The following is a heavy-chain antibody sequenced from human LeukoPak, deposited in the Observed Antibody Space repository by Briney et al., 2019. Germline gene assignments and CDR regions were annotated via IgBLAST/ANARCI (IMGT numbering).Heavy chain of an antibody. V-gene: IGHV3-23*01. D-gene: IGHD6-6*01. CDR3: AKTDSSSYSPSDY. CDR1: GFTFSNYA. J-gene: IGHJ4*02. CDR2: ISGSGGTT. Sequence: GGSLRLSCAASGFTFSNYAMNWVRQAPGKGLEWVSAISGSGGTTYYADSVKGRFTISRDNSKNTLYLQMNSLRADDTAIYYCAKTDSSSYSPSDYWGQGTLVTVSS.